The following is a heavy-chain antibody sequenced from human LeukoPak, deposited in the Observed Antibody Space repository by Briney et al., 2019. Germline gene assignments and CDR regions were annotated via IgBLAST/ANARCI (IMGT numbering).Heavy chain of an antibody. CDR1: GYTFTSYD. CDR2: MNPNSGNT. J-gene: IGHJ4*02. Sequence: ASVKVSCKASGYTFTSYDINWVRQATGQGLEWMGWMNPNSGNTGYAQKFQGRVTITGNTSISTAYMELSSLRSEDTAVYYCARGPFSEPGIAVAGSFDYWGQGTLVTVSS. D-gene: IGHD6-19*01. V-gene: IGHV1-8*03. CDR3: ARGPFSEPGIAVAGSFDY.